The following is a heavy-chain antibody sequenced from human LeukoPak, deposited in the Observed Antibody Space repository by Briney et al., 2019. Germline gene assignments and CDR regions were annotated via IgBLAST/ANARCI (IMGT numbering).Heavy chain of an antibody. Sequence: ASVKVSCKASGDTFTSYYIHWVRQAPGQRLEWMGIINPSGGTTNYAQKFQGRVTMTRDMSTSTVYMELSSLRSEDTAVYYCARDPLGSTSCLDYRGQGTLVTVSS. J-gene: IGHJ4*02. CDR1: GDTFTSYY. V-gene: IGHV1-46*01. CDR3: ARDPLGSTSCLDY. D-gene: IGHD2-2*01. CDR2: INPSGGTT.